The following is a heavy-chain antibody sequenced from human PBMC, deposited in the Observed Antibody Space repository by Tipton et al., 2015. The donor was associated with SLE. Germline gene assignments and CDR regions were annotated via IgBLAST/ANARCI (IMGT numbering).Heavy chain of an antibody. J-gene: IGHJ4*02. CDR1: GYSFSDYG. V-gene: IGHV1-18*01. CDR3: VRDYRTQGTSTFLHELDCFDN. CDR2: ISPYNGDT. D-gene: IGHD2/OR15-2a*01. Sequence: QSGAEVKDPGASVKVSCKASGYSFSDYGISWVRQAPGQGLEWMAWISPYNGDTSYTHKVQGRVTVTTDTATSTAYMELRSLGSDDTGVYYCVRDYRTQGTSTFLHELDCFDNWGQGTLVTVSS.